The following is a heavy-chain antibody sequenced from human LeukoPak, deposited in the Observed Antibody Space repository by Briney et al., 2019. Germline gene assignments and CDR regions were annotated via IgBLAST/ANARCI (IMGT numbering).Heavy chain of an antibody. CDR2: IWYDGNNK. V-gene: IGHV3-33*01. D-gene: IGHD6-13*01. CDR1: GFTFSDYG. CDR3: ARGQQPYYYYGMDV. Sequence: GRSLRLSCAASGFTFSDYGMHWVRQAPGKGREWVAVIWYDGNNKYYADSVKGRFTISRDNSKNTLYLQMNSLRAEDTAVYSCARGQQPYYYYGMDVWGQGTTVTVSS. J-gene: IGHJ6*02.